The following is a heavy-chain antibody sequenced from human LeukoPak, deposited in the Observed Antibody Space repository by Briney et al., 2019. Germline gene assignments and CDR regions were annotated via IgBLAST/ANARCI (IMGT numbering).Heavy chain of an antibody. V-gene: IGHV4-39*07. CDR3: ARDALFDYVWGSYRYRGAKFDY. Sequence: PSETLSLTCTVSGGSISSSSYYWGWIRQPPGKGLEWIGSIYYSGSTYYNPSLKSRVTISVDTSKNQFSLKLSSVTAADTAVYYCARDALFDYVWGSYRYRGAKFDYWGQGTLVTVSS. CDR1: GGSISSSSYY. CDR2: IYYSGST. D-gene: IGHD3-16*02. J-gene: IGHJ4*02.